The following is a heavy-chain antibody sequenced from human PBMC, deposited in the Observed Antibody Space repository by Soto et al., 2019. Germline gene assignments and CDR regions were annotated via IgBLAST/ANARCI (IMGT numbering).Heavy chain of an antibody. V-gene: IGHV1-69*13. J-gene: IGHJ4*02. CDR1: GGTFSSYA. D-gene: IGHD3-9*01. CDR2: IIPIFGTA. CDR3: VLIGRYDILTGSDFDY. Sequence: SVKVSCKASGGTFSSYAISWVRQAPGQGLEWMGGIIPIFGTANYAQNFQGRVTITADESTSTAYMELSSLRSEDTAVYYCVLIGRYDILTGSDFDYWGQGTLVTVSS.